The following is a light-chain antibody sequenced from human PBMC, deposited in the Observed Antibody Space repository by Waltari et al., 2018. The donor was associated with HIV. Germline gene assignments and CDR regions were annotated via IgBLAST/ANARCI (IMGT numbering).Light chain of an antibody. CDR1: GSDIYND. Sequence: QSALAQPASVSGSPGQTISISCTGVGSDIYNDVSWYQHRPAKVPNVIIYEVTNRPSGVSPRFSVSKSGNTASLTISGLQSEDEADYFCTSYLSSATPEFGGGTRLTVL. V-gene: IGLV2-14*01. J-gene: IGLJ3*02. CDR2: EVT. CDR3: TSYLSSATPE.